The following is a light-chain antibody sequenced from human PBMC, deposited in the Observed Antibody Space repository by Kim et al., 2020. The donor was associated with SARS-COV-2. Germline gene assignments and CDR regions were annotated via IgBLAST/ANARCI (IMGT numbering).Light chain of an antibody. V-gene: IGKV1-5*03. CDR2: KAS. Sequence: DIQMTQSPSTLSASVGDRVTITCRASQSISTWLAWYQQKPGKPPKSLIYKASTLESGVPSTFSGSGSGTEFTLTISSLQPDDFATYYYQQYNSFPYTFGQGTKLE. CDR1: QSISTW. CDR3: QQYNSFPYT. J-gene: IGKJ2*01.